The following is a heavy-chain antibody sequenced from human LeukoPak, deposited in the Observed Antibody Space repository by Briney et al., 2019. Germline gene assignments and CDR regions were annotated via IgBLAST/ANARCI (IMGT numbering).Heavy chain of an antibody. CDR3: ARDLGSGWSGV. D-gene: IGHD6-19*01. CDR2: IYYSGST. J-gene: IGHJ4*02. V-gene: IGHV4-59*01. Sequence: KPSETLSLTCTVSGGSISSYYWSWIRQPPGKGLEWIGYIYYSGSTNYNPSPKSRVTISVDTSKNQFSLKLSSVTAADTAVYYCARDLGSGWSGVWGQGTLVTVSS. CDR1: GGSISSYY.